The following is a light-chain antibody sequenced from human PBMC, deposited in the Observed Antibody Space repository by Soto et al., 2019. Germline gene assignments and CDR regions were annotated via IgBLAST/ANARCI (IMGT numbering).Light chain of an antibody. V-gene: IGLV2-23*01. J-gene: IGLJ1*01. CDR1: SSDVGSYNL. CDR2: EGS. CDR3: CSYAGSSTYV. Sequence: QSALTQPASVSGSPGQSITISCTGTSSDVGSYNLVSWYQHHPGKAPNLMIYEGSQRPSGVSNRFSGSKSGNTASLTISVLQAEDEADYYCCSYAGSSTYVFGTGTKLTVL.